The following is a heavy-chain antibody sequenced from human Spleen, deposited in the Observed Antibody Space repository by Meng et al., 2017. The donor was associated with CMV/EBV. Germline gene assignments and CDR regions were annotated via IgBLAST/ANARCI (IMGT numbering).Heavy chain of an antibody. Sequence: GESLKISCKGSGYNFNKNWILWVRQMPGKGLEWMGIIYPDDSDTRYNPSFQGQVTISADKSISAAYLQWSSLKASDTAIYYCARPNTLGYSSNYGLDVWGQGTTVTVSS. CDR3: ARPNTLGYSSNYGLDV. D-gene: IGHD5-18*01. CDR2: IYPDDSDT. J-gene: IGHJ6*02. CDR1: GYNFNKNW. V-gene: IGHV5-51*01.